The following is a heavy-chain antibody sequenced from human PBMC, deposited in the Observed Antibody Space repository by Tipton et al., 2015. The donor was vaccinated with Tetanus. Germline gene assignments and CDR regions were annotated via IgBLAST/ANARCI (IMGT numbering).Heavy chain of an antibody. CDR3: AKDAGVTPHYGMDV. Sequence: SLRFSCAASGFTFDDYAMHWVRQAPGKGLEWVSGITWNSGSIGYADSLKGRFTISRDNAKNSLYLQMNSLKTEDTALYYCAKDAGVTPHYGMDVWGQGTTVTVSS. CDR2: ITWNSGSI. V-gene: IGHV3-9*01. D-gene: IGHD2-21*02. CDR1: GFTFDDYA. J-gene: IGHJ6*02.